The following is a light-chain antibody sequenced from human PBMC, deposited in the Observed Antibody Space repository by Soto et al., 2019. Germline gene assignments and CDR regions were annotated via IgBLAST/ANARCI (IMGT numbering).Light chain of an antibody. Sequence: DVVMTQSPLSLPVTLGQPASISCRSSQSLAYSDGNTYLNWFQQRPGQSPRRRIDKVSNRDSGVQDRFGGSGSGTDFTLKISRVEAEDVGVYYCMQGTHWPPYTFGQGTKLEIK. CDR2: KVS. J-gene: IGKJ2*01. CDR1: QSLAYSDGNTY. CDR3: MQGTHWPPYT. V-gene: IGKV2-30*01.